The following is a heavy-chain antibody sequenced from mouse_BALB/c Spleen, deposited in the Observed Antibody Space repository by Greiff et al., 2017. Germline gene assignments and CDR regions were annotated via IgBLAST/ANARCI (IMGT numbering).Heavy chain of an antibody. V-gene: IGHV5-9-4*01. J-gene: IGHJ3*01. CDR2: ISSGGRYT. CDR1: GFTFSSYA. CDR3: ARELSGEGFAY. Sequence: EVQVVQSGGGLVKPGGSLKLSCAASGFTFSSYAMSWVRQSPEKRLEWVAEISSGGRYTYYPDTVTGRFTISRDNAKNTQYLEMSSLRSEDTAIDDCARELSGEGFAYWGQGTLVTVSA. D-gene: IGHD1-1*02.